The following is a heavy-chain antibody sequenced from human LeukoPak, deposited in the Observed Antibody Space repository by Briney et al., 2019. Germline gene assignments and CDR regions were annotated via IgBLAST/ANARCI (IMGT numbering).Heavy chain of an antibody. Sequence: SETLSLTCTVSGASISPHYWSWIRQPAGKGLEWIGRIYNSGYTNYNPSLESRVTMSLDTSKNEFSLKLSSVTAADTAVYYCSRGRPTTYYYYHMDVWGKGTTVTVSS. CDR2: IYNSGYT. CDR1: GASISPHY. D-gene: IGHD5-12*01. CDR3: SRGRPTTYYYYHMDV. V-gene: IGHV4-4*07. J-gene: IGHJ6*03.